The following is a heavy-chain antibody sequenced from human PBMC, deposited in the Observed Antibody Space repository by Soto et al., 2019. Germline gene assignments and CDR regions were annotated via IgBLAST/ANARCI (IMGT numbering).Heavy chain of an antibody. CDR2: IYWDDAK. CDR3: AHRRNSAPFDP. CDR1: GFSLSTSGVG. J-gene: IGHJ5*02. D-gene: IGHD6-25*01. V-gene: IGHV2-5*02. Sequence: QITLKESGPTLVKPTQTLTLTCTFSGFSLSTSGVGVGWIRQPPGKALEWLALIYWDDAKRYSPSLKSRLTITKDTSKNQVVLIMTNRDPVDTATYYCAHRRNSAPFDPWGQGTLVTVSS.